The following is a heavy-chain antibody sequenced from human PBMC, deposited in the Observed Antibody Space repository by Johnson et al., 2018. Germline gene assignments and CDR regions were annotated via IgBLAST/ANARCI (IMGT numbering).Heavy chain of an antibody. Sequence: QVQLVQSGGGVVQPGRSLRLSCAASGFTFSSYGMHWVRQAPGKGLEWVAVISYDGSNKYYADSVKGRFTISRDNSKNTLYLQMNSLRPEDTAVYYCAKQMSIFFYNTQDAFDIWGQGTMVTVSS. CDR1: GFTFSSYG. CDR2: ISYDGSNK. V-gene: IGHV3-30*18. D-gene: IGHD5-24*01. CDR3: AKQMSIFFYNTQDAFDI. J-gene: IGHJ3*02.